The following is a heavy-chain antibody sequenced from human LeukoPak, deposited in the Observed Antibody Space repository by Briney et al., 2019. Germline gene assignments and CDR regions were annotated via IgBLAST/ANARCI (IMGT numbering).Heavy chain of an antibody. CDR1: GFTFSTYA. J-gene: IGHJ4*02. CDR2: IGGSSGST. D-gene: IGHD2-2*01. V-gene: IGHV3-23*01. CDR3: AKDRCCTTSCYLLDY. Sequence: GGSLRLSCAASGFTFSTYAMSWVRQAPGKGLEWVSAIGGSSGSTNYADSVKGRFTISRDSSKNTVYLQMNSLRAEDTAVYYCAKDRCCTTSCYLLDYWGQGTLVTVSS.